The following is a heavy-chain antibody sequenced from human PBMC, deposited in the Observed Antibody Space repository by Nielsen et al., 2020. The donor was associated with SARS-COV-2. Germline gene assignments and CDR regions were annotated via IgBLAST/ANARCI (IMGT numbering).Heavy chain of an antibody. CDR3: ARGGYGYFQH. J-gene: IGHJ1*01. V-gene: IGHV1-69*13. CDR1: GYTFTGYY. D-gene: IGHD1-1*01. Sequence: SVKVSCKASGYTFTGYYMHWVRQAPGQGLEWMGGIIPIFGTANYAQKFQGRVTITADESTSTAYMELSSLRSEDTAVYYCARGGYGYFQHWGQGTLVTVSS. CDR2: IIPIFGTA.